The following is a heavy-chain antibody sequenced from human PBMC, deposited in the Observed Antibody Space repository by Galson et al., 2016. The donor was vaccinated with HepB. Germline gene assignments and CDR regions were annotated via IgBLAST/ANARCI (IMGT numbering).Heavy chain of an antibody. CDR1: GFSLSTSGVG. J-gene: IGHJ4*02. CDR2: IYWNDDK. Sequence: PALVKPTQTLTLTCTFSGFSLSTSGVGVDWIRQPPGKALEWLALIYWNDDKRYSPSLKSRLTITKDTSKNQVVLTMTDMDPVDTATYYCAHRQVDTALVTGDRRILDYWGQGTLVTVSS. D-gene: IGHD5-18*01. CDR3: AHRQVDTALVTGDRRILDY. V-gene: IGHV2-5*01.